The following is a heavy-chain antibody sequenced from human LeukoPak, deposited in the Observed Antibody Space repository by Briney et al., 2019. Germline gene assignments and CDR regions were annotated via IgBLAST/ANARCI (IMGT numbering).Heavy chain of an antibody. CDR2: ISGSGGST. D-gene: IGHD3-22*01. CDR3: AKVAYYYDSSGYSPLDY. CDR1: GFTFSSYA. Sequence: GGSLRLSCAASGFTFSSYAMSWVRQAPGKGLEGVPAISGSGGSTYYADSVKGRFTISRDNSKNTLYLQMNSLRAEETAVYYCAKVAYYYDSSGYSPLDYWGQGTLVTVSS. J-gene: IGHJ4*02. V-gene: IGHV3-23*01.